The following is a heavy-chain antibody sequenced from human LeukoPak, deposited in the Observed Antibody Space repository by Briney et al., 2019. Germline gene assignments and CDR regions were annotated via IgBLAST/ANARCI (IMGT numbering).Heavy chain of an antibody. V-gene: IGHV3-21*01. J-gene: IGHJ1*01. D-gene: IGHD6-13*01. CDR1: GFTFRSYS. CDR3: TTPAAGPRAEYSLH. Sequence: PGGSLRLSCAASGFTFRSYSMNWVRQAPGKGLEWVSSISSDSNYIYYPDSVKGRFIVSRDNAKNSLYLQMNSLRAEDTAVYYCTTPAAGPRAEYSLHWGQGTLVTVSS. CDR2: ISSDSNYI.